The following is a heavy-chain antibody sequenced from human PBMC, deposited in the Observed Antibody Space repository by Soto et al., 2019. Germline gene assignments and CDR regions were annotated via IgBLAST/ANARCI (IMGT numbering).Heavy chain of an antibody. J-gene: IGHJ6*03. CDR3: ARNPNRAYYYKDV. V-gene: IGHV3-72*01. Sequence: EVQLVESGGGLVQPGGSLRLSCAASGFTFSDHYMDWVRQAPGKGLEWVGRTRNKANSYTTEYAASVKGRFTISRDDSKDSLYLQMNSLKTEDTAVYYCARNPNRAYYYKDVWGKGTTVTVSS. D-gene: IGHD2-8*01. CDR1: GFTFSDHY. CDR2: TRNKANSYTT.